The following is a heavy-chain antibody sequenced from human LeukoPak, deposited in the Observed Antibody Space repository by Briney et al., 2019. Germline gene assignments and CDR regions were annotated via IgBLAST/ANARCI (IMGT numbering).Heavy chain of an antibody. CDR1: GFTFSSYA. Sequence: GGSLRLSCAASGFTFSSYAMSWVRQAPGKGLEWVSSISSSSSYIYYADSVKGRFTISRDNAKNSLYLQMNSLRAEDTAVYYCARGHVVVIAQTDAGAAFDIWGQGTMVTVSS. CDR3: ARGHVVVIAQTDAGAAFDI. CDR2: ISSSSSYI. J-gene: IGHJ3*02. D-gene: IGHD2-21*01. V-gene: IGHV3-21*01.